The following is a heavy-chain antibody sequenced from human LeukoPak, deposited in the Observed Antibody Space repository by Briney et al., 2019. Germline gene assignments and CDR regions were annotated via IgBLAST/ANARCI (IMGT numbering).Heavy chain of an antibody. V-gene: IGHV3-30*18. CDR2: ISYDGSNK. CDR3: AKSQQLDGDYYDSSGLS. D-gene: IGHD3-22*01. J-gene: IGHJ3*01. CDR1: GFTFSSYG. Sequence: PGGSLRLSCAASGFTFSSYGMHWVRQAPGKGLEWVAVISYDGSNKYYADSVKGRFTISRDNSKNTLYLQMNSLRAEDTAVYYCAKSQQLDGDYYDSSGLSWGQGTMVTVSS.